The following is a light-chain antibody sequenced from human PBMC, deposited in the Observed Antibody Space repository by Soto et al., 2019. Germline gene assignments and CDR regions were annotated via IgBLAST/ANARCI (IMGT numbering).Light chain of an antibody. J-gene: IGKJ1*01. CDR1: QSLNRD. Sequence: ILMTQSPATRSMSPGERATLSCRASQSLNRDLAWYQQKPGQSPRLLIFGASIRATGIPARFSGSGSGTEFTLTIGSLQSEDCALYYCQQYNNWPGTFGQGTKVDIK. V-gene: IGKV3-15*01. CDR2: GAS. CDR3: QQYNNWPGT.